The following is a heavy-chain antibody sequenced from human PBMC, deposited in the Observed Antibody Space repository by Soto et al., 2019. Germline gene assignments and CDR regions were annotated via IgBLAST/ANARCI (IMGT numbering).Heavy chain of an antibody. CDR3: ARAETIVGATMAAD. CDR1: GFTFSSYA. Sequence: QVQLVESGGGVVQPGRSLRLSCAASGFTFSSYAMHWVRQAPGKGLEWVAVISYDGSNKYYADSVKGRFTSSRDNSKNTLYLQMNSLRAEDTAVYYCARAETIVGATMAADWGQGTLVTVSS. J-gene: IGHJ4*02. CDR2: ISYDGSNK. D-gene: IGHD1-26*01. V-gene: IGHV3-30-3*01.